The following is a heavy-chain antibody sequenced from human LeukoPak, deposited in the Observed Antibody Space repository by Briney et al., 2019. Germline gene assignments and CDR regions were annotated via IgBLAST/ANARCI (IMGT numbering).Heavy chain of an antibody. V-gene: IGHV4-59*01. J-gene: IGHJ4*02. CDR2: IYYSGST. D-gene: IGHD6-19*01. Sequence: SETLSLTCTVSGGSISSYYWSWIRQPPGKGLEWIGYIYYSGSTNYNPSLKSRVTISVDTSKNQFSLKLSPVTAADTAVYYCARAFGYSSGWRNYFDYWGQGTLVTVSS. CDR1: GGSISSYY. CDR3: ARAFGYSSGWRNYFDY.